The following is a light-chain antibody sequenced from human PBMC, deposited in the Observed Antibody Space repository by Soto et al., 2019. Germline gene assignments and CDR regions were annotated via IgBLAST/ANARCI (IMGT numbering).Light chain of an antibody. CDR2: LNSDGSH. CDR3: QTWGTGIHYV. CDR1: SGHSSYA. J-gene: IGLJ1*01. V-gene: IGLV4-69*01. Sequence: QPVRTQSPSASASLGASVKLTCTLSSGHSSYAIAWHQQQPEKGPRYLMKLNSDGSHSKGDGIPDRFSGSSSGAERYLTISSLQSEDEADYYCQTWGTGIHYVFGTGTKVTVL.